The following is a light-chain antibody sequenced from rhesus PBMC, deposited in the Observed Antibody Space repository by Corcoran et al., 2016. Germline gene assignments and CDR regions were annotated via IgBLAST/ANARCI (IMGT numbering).Light chain of an antibody. CDR3: QQYSSSPWT. J-gene: IGKJ1*01. V-gene: IGKV1-22*01. CDR2: QAS. Sequence: DIQMTQSPSSLSASVGDTVTITCRASQSISSWLAWYKQKPGKAPKLLIYQASSLQSGVTSRFSCSGSGTDFTLTMSSLQSEDLATYYCQQYSSSPWTFGQGTKVEIK. CDR1: QSISSW.